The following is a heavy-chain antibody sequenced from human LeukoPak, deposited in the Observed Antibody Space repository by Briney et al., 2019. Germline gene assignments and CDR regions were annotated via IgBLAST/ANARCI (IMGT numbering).Heavy chain of an antibody. CDR2: IIPIFGTA. V-gene: IGHV1-69*05. CDR3: ARALGYYDSSGYYLSIPFDY. J-gene: IGHJ4*02. Sequence: SVKVSCKASGGTSSSYAISWVRQAPGQGLEWMGGIIPIFGTASYAQKFQGRVTMTRDTSTSTVYMELSSLRSEDTAVYYCARALGYYDSSGYYLSIPFDYWGQGTLVTVSS. D-gene: IGHD3-22*01. CDR1: GGTSSSYA.